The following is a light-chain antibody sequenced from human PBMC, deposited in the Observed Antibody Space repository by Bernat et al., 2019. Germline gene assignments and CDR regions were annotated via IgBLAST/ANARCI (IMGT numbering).Light chain of an antibody. CDR2: QDS. V-gene: IGLV3-1*01. J-gene: IGLJ1*01. CDR1: KLGDKY. Sequence: SYELTQPPSVSVSPGQTAKIACSGDKLGDKYASWYQQRPGQSPVLIIYQDSKRHSGIPERFSGSKSGNTATLTISGTKSMDEADYNGQAWDRKTVVGPGAKVTVL. CDR3: QAWDRKTV.